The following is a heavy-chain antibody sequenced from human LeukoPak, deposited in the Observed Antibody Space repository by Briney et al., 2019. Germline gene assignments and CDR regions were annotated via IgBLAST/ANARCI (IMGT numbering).Heavy chain of an antibody. CDR1: GYTFTSYY. D-gene: IGHD2-2*01. CDR3: ARSIGDIVVVPAAMNY. V-gene: IGHV1-46*01. J-gene: IGHJ4*02. CDR2: INPSGGST. Sequence: GASVKVSCKASGYTFTSYYMHWVRQAPGQGLEWMGIINPSGGSTSYAQKFQGRVTMTRDMSTSTVYMELSSLRSEDTAVYYCARSIGDIVVVPAAMNYWGQGTLVTVSS.